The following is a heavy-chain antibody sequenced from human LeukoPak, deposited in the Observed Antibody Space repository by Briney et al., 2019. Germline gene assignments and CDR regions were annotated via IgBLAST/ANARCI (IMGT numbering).Heavy chain of an antibody. D-gene: IGHD6-13*01. Sequence: ASVKVSCKASGYTFTSYGISWVRQAPGQGLEWMGRIVPILGIANYAQKFQGRVTITADKSTSTAYMELSSLRSEDTAVYYCARARIAAADVFYYYYYMDVWGKGTTVTVSS. CDR1: GYTFTSYG. V-gene: IGHV1-69*04. CDR3: ARARIAAADVFYYYYYMDV. CDR2: IVPILGIA. J-gene: IGHJ6*03.